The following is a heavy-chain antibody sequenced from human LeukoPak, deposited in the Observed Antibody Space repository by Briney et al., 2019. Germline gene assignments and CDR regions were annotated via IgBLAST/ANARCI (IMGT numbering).Heavy chain of an antibody. D-gene: IGHD3-22*01. CDR2: IYYSGST. V-gene: IGHV4-30-4*01. CDR3: ARGYDYYDSSGPLDAFDI. CDR1: GGSISSGDYY. J-gene: IGHJ3*02. Sequence: ASQTLSLTCTVSGGSISSGDYYWSWIRQPPGKGLEWIGYIYYSGSTYYNPSLKSRVTISVDTSKNQFSLKLSSVTAADTAVYYCARGYDYYDSSGPLDAFDIWGRVTMVTVSS.